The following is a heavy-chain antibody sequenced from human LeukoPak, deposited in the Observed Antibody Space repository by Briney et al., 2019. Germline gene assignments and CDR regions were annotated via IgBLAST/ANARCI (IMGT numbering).Heavy chain of an antibody. V-gene: IGHV3-66*02. J-gene: IGHJ4*02. D-gene: IGHD6-13*01. CDR3: ATGTSSSWLPLDY. CDR1: GFTFSSYW. Sequence: PGGSLRLSCAASGFTFSSYWMSWVRQAPGKGLEWVSVIYSGGSTYYADSVKGRFTISRDNSKNTLYLQMNSLGAEDTAVYYCATGTSSSWLPLDYWGQGTLVTVSS. CDR2: IYSGGST.